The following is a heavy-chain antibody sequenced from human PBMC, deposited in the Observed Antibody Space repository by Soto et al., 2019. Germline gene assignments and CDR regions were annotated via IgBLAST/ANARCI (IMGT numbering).Heavy chain of an antibody. CDR1: GGSISSYY. CDR3: ARDISRTGTPYGMDV. Sequence: SETLSLTCTVSGGSISSYYWSWIRQPPGKGLEWIGYIYYSGSTNYNPSLKSRVTISVDTSKNQFSLKLSSVTAADTAVYYCARDISRTGTPYGMDVWGQGTTVTVSS. CDR2: IYYSGST. J-gene: IGHJ6*02. V-gene: IGHV4-59*01. D-gene: IGHD1-1*01.